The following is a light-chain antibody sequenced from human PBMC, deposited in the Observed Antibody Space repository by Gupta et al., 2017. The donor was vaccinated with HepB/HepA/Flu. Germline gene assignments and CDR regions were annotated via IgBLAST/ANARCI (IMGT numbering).Light chain of an antibody. V-gene: IGLV1-51*02. J-gene: IGLJ3*02. CDR1: SSNIGNNY. CDR2: ENY. Sequence: QSVLTQPPSVSAAPGQKVTISCSGISSNIGNNYVSWYQQLPRRAPKLLMYENYKRPSGIPNRFSGSKSGTSATLGIXGXQTGDEXIYYCATWDTTLSAGVFGGGTKLTVL. CDR3: ATWDTTLSAGV.